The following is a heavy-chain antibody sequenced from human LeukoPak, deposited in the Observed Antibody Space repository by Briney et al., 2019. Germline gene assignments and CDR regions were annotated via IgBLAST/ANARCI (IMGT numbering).Heavy chain of an antibody. CDR1: GFTFSNYW. J-gene: IGHJ5*02. CDR3: ARASDPWLQLT. CDR2: IKQDGSEK. D-gene: IGHD5-24*01. Sequence: GGSLRLSCAASGFTFSNYWMMWVRQAPGKGLEWVGNIKQDGSEKRYADSVRGRFTVSRDNAQTSLYLQMNSLRAEDTAVYYCARASDPWLQLTWGQGTLVTVSS. V-gene: IGHV3-7*05.